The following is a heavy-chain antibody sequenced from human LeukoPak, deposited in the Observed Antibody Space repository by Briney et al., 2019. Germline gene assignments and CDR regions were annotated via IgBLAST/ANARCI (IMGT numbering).Heavy chain of an antibody. CDR3: ARARRGPLARYFDY. D-gene: IGHD2-15*01. Sequence: ETXSLTCAVYGGSFSGYYWSWIRQPPGKGLEWIGEINHSGSTNYNPSLTSRVTISVDTSKNQFSLKLSSVTAADTAVYYCARARRGPLARYFDYWGQGTLVTVSS. CDR1: GGSFSGYY. CDR2: INHSGST. J-gene: IGHJ4*02. V-gene: IGHV4-34*01.